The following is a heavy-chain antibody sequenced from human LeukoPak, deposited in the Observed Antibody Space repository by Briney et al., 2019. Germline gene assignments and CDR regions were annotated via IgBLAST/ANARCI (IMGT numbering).Heavy chain of an antibody. CDR1: GFTFSSYS. CDR3: AKDRYYGSGSTSDY. Sequence: GGSLRLSCAASGFTFSSYSMNWVRQAPGKGLEWVSSISSSSSYIYYADSVKGRFTISRDNSKNTLYLQMNSLRAEDTAVYYCAKDRYYGSGSTSDYWGQGTLVTVSS. V-gene: IGHV3-21*04. CDR2: ISSSSSYI. J-gene: IGHJ4*02. D-gene: IGHD3-10*01.